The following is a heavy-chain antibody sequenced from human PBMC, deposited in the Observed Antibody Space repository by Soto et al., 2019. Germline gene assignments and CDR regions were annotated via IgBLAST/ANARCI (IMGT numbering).Heavy chain of an antibody. V-gene: IGHV5-51*01. J-gene: IGHJ6*02. CDR3: ARQTTVTTGDYYYYGMDV. CDR2: IYPSDSDT. Sequence: ESLKISCKGSGYSFTSYWIGWVRQMPGKGLEWMGIIYPSDSDTRYSPSFQGQVTISADKSISTAYLQWSSLKASDTAMYYCARQTTVTTGDYYYYGMDVWGQGTTVTVSS. CDR1: GYSFTSYW. D-gene: IGHD4-4*01.